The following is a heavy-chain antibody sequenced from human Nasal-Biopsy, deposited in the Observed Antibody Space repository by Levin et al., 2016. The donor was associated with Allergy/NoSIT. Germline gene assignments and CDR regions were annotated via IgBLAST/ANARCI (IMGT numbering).Heavy chain of an antibody. J-gene: IGHJ4*02. CDR1: GFTFSSYW. V-gene: IGHV3-7*03. Sequence: ETLSLTCAASGFTFSSYWMYWVRQAPGKGLEWVANIKQDGTDTHYVDSVKGRFTISRDNTKNSLYLQMNSLRAEDTAVYYCAKGGAHGYESGRSYFDTWGQGTLVTVSS. CDR3: AKGGAHGYESGRSYFDT. D-gene: IGHD3-22*01. CDR2: IKQDGTDT.